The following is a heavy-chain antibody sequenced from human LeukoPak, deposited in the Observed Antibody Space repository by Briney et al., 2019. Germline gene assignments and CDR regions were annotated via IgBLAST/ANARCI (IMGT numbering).Heavy chain of an antibody. CDR3: ARVGYSYGQSEYYFDY. CDR2: IIPIFGTA. D-gene: IGHD5-18*01. Sequence: SVKVSCKASGGTFSSYGISWVRQAPGQGLEWMGSIIPIFGTANYAQTFQGRVRITADESTTTAYMELSSLRSEDTAVYYCARVGYSYGQSEYYFDYWGQGTLVIVSS. V-gene: IGHV1-69*13. J-gene: IGHJ4*02. CDR1: GGTFSSYG.